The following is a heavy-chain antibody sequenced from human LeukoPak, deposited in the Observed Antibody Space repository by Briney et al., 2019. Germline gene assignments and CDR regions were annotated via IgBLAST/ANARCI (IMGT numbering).Heavy chain of an antibody. CDR2: ISGSGGST. D-gene: IGHD3-22*01. V-gene: IGHV3-23*01. J-gene: IGHJ4*02. CDR1: GFTFSSYA. CDR3: ARDRGDYYDSSGYYWD. Sequence: GGSLRLSCAASGFTFSSYAMSWVRQAPGKGLEWVSAISGSGGSTYYADSVKGRFTISRDNSKSTLYLQMNSLRAEDTAVYYCARDRGDYYDSSGYYWDWGQGTLVTVSS.